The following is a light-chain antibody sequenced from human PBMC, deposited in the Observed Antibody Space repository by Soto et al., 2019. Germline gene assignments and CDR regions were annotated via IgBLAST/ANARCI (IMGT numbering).Light chain of an antibody. V-gene: IGKV1-39*01. CDR3: QQSYITPYT. Sequence: DIPVTQSPSSLSASVGDRVTISCRASQSISTYLNWYQHKPGKAPKLLIHAASSLRSGVPSRFSGSGSGTDFTLTISSLQPEDFATYYCQQSYITPYTFGQGTKLEIK. CDR2: AAS. J-gene: IGKJ2*01. CDR1: QSISTY.